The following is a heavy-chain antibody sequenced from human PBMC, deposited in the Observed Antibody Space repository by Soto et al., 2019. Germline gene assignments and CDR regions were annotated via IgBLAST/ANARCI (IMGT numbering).Heavy chain of an antibody. CDR3: SGAGCGAPGPKGYYLYAIEA. V-gene: IGHV1-69*13. D-gene: IGHD3-22*01. J-gene: IGHJ4*03. CDR1: GGTFSSYA. Sequence: SVKVSCNASGGTFSSYAIHWVRQDPGQGLEWMGGIIPIFGTPNFAQKFQGRDTIAADESTSTAYMELGSRTFEDTAAYYCSGAGCGAPGPKGYYLYAIEAWGQGTLVTVSS. CDR2: IIPIFGTP.